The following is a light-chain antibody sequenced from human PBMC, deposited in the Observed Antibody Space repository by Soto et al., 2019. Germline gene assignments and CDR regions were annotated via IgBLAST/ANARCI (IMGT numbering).Light chain of an antibody. J-gene: IGKJ1*01. V-gene: IGKV3-20*01. CDR1: QSVSSNY. CDR3: QQYGSSPQT. Sequence: IGLSQSPGTLSFSPGERAPLSFRASQSVSSNYLAWFQQKPGQAPRLLIYAASSRATGIPDRFSGSGSGTDFTLTISRLEPEDFAVYYCQQYGSSPQTFGQGTKVDIK. CDR2: AAS.